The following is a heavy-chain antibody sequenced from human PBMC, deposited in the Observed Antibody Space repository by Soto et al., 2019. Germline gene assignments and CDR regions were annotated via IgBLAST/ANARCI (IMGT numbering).Heavy chain of an antibody. V-gene: IGHV1-18*01. Sequence: QVQLVQSGAEVMKPGASVKVSCKASGYSFTTYAISWGRQAPGQGLEWMGWISPYHGNTNYAQKLQCRVTMTTDTSTTTAYIEVRSLRSDDADIYYCARDLPYGSGYDYWGQGTQVTVSS. CDR1: GYSFTTYA. J-gene: IGHJ4*02. D-gene: IGHD3-10*01. CDR2: ISPYHGNT. CDR3: ARDLPYGSGYDY.